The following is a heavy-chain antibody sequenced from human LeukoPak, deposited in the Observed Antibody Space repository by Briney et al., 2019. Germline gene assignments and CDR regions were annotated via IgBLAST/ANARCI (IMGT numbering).Heavy chain of an antibody. J-gene: IGHJ5*02. Sequence: SVKVSCKASGGTFSSYAISWVRQAPGQGLEWMGRIIPILGMANYAQKFQGRVTITADKSTSTAYMELSSLRSEDTAVYYCATHYITGTHVGWFDPWGQGTLVTVSS. D-gene: IGHD1-20*01. V-gene: IGHV1-69*04. CDR1: GGTFSSYA. CDR2: IIPILGMA. CDR3: ATHYITGTHVGWFDP.